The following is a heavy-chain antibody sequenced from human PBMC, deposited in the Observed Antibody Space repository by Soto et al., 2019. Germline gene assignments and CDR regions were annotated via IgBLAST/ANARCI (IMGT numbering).Heavy chain of an antibody. V-gene: IGHV3-48*02. J-gene: IGHJ5*02. CDR2: ISSSSRTI. Sequence: EVQLVESGGGLVQPGGSLRLSCAASGFTFSSYSMNWVRQAPGKGLEWVSNISSSSRTIYYADSVKGRVTISRDNAKNSLYLLMNSRRDEDTAVYYCARDPYYYSGGCCFDPWGQGTLVTVSS. D-gene: IGHD3-22*01. CDR3: ARDPYYYSGGCCFDP. CDR1: GFTFSSYS.